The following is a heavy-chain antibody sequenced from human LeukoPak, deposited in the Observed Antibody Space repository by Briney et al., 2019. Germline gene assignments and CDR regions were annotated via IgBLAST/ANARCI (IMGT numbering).Heavy chain of an antibody. J-gene: IGHJ4*02. CDR1: GFTFSSYA. V-gene: IGHV3-23*01. Sequence: PGGSLRLSCAASGFTFSSYAMSWVRQAPGKGLEWVSAISGSGGSTYYADSVKGRFTISRDNSKNTLYLQMNSLRAEDTAVYYCAKVGNLVGAPQLFDYWGQGTLVTVSS. D-gene: IGHD1-26*01. CDR3: AKVGNLVGAPQLFDY. CDR2: ISGSGGST.